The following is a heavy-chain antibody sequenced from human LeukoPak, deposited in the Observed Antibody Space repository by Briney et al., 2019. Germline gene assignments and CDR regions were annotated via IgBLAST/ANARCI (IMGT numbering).Heavy chain of an antibody. CDR3: AKEGPTAVANYFDS. Sequence: GGSLRLSCAASGFTFDEYTMQWVRQAPGKGPEWVSLITGGSTTHYADSVKGRFTISRDNSKNSLYLQMNSLRTEDTALYYCAKEGPTAVANYFDSWGQGTLVTVSS. V-gene: IGHV3-43*02. CDR1: GFTFDEYT. J-gene: IGHJ4*02. D-gene: IGHD6-19*01. CDR2: ITGGSTT.